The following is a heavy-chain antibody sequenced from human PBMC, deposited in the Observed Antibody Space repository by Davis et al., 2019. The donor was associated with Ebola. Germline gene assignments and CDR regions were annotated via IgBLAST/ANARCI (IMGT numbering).Heavy chain of an antibody. CDR2: VSNAAKT. J-gene: IGHJ4*02. CDR1: GGSFSGYY. CDR3: ARASHYDRDY. D-gene: IGHD3-22*01. Sequence: MPSETLSLTCAVHGGSFSGYYWSWIRQPPGKGLEWIGSVSNAAKTYYNPSLNSRAAISVDTSKDQFSLKLSSVTAADTSVYYCARASHYDRDYWGQGTLVTVSS. V-gene: IGHV4-34*01.